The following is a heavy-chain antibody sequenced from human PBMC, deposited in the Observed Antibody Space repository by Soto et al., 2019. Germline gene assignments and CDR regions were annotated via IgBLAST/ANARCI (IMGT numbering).Heavy chain of an antibody. CDR3: ARYVVVVPAATPNWFDP. J-gene: IGHJ5*02. V-gene: IGHV4-31*03. D-gene: IGHD2-2*01. CDR1: GGSISSGGYY. Sequence: SETLSLTCTVSGGSISSGGYYWSLIRQHPGKGLEWIGYIYYSGSTYYNQSLKSRVTISVDTSKNQFSLKLSSVTAADTAVYYCARYVVVVPAATPNWFDPWGQGTLVTVSS. CDR2: IYYSGST.